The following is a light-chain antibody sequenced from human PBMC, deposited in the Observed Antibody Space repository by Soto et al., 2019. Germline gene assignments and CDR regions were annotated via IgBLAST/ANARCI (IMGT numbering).Light chain of an antibody. CDR3: QQYNNWPRT. J-gene: IGKJ1*01. Sequence: EIVLTQSPGTLSLSPGERATLSCRASQSVGSSYFAWYQQKPGQAPRVLIYGASTRATGIPARFSGSGSGTEFTLTISSLQSEDFAVYYCQQYNNWPRTFGQGTKV. CDR1: QSVGSSY. V-gene: IGKV3-15*01. CDR2: GAS.